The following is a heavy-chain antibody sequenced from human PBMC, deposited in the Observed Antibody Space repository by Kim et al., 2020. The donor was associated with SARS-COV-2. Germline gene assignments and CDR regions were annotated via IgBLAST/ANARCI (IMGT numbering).Heavy chain of an antibody. D-gene: IGHD3-10*01. CDR1: GGSISSGSYY. V-gene: IGHV4-61*02. J-gene: IGHJ5*02. CDR2: IYTSGST. Sequence: SETLSLTCTVSGGSISSGSYYWSWIRQPAGKGLEWIGRIYTSGSTNYNPSLKSRVTISVDTSKNQFSLKLSSVTAADTAVYYCARAPGYYGSGSDMGERWFDPWGQGTLVTVSS. CDR3: ARAPGYYGSGSDMGERWFDP.